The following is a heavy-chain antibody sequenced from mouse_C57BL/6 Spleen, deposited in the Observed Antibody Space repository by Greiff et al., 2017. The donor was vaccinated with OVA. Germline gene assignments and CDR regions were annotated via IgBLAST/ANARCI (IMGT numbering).Heavy chain of an antibody. CDR3: ARGGFYGDFDY. CDR1: GYTFTSYW. D-gene: IGHD1-1*01. V-gene: IGHV1-64*01. J-gene: IGHJ2*01. Sequence: QVQLKQPGAELVKPGASVKLSCKASGYTFTSYWMHWVKQRPGQGLEWIGMIHPNSGSTNYNEKFKSKATLTVDKSSSTAYMQLSSLTSEDSAVYYCARGGFYGDFDYWGQGTTLTVSS. CDR2: IHPNSGST.